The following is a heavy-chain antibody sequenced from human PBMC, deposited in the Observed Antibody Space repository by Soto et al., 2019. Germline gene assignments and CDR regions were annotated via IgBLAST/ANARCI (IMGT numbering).Heavy chain of an antibody. Sequence: QVQLQQWGAGLLKPSETLSLTCAVYGGSFSGYYWSWIRQPPGKGLEWIGEINHSGSTNYNPSLKSRVTISVDTAKNQFYLKLSSVNDADTAVYYCARGNMVRGVIRRKYYFDYWGQGTLVTVSS. J-gene: IGHJ4*02. CDR1: GGSFSGYY. CDR2: INHSGST. D-gene: IGHD3-10*01. CDR3: ARGNMVRGVIRRKYYFDY. V-gene: IGHV4-34*01.